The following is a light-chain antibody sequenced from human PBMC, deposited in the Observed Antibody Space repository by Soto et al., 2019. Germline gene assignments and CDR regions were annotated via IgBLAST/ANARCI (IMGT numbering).Light chain of an antibody. V-gene: IGKV3-11*01. CDR3: QQRSNWPIT. CDR1: QSVSKY. Sequence: EIVLTQSPATLSLSPGERAKLSCRTSQSVSKYFAWYQQKPGRAPRLLIYDASSRATGIPARFIGSGSGTDFTLTISSLEPEDFAIYYCQQRSNWPITFGQGTRLEIK. J-gene: IGKJ5*01. CDR2: DAS.